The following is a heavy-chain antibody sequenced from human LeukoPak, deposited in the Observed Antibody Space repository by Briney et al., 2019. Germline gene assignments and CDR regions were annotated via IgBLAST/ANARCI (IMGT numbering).Heavy chain of an antibody. J-gene: IGHJ6*02. CDR2: ISGITGRT. D-gene: IGHD3-16*01. V-gene: IGHV3-23*01. CDR3: AKANCGSECFYIMDV. CDR1: GFTSSNFA. Sequence: GGSLRLSCAASGFTSSNFAMNWVRQAPGKGLECVSSISGITGRTYYADSVKGRFTISRDDSKNTVYLEMNSLRAEDTALYFCAKANCGSECFYIMDVWGQGTMVTVPS.